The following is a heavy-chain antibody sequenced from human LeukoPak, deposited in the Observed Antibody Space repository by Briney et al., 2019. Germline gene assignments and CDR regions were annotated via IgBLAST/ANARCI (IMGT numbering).Heavy chain of an antibody. CDR1: GFTFSSYE. CDR2: ISSSGSPI. Sequence: GESLRLSCAASGFTFSSYEMNWVRQAPGKGLEWVSYISSSGSPIYYADSVKGRFTISRDNAKNSLYLQMNSLRAEDTAVYYCATKYCSGGSCYHYWYFDLWGRGTLVTVSS. J-gene: IGHJ2*01. V-gene: IGHV3-48*03. D-gene: IGHD2-15*01. CDR3: ATKYCSGGSCYHYWYFDL.